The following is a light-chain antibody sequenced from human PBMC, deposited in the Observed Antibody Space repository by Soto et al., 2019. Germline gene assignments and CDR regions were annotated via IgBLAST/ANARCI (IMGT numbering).Light chain of an antibody. CDR2: EVT. CDR1: SSDVGRYNF. V-gene: IGLV2-8*01. Sequence: QSALTQPPSASGSPGQSVTISCTGTSSDVGRYNFVSWYQQQPGKAPKLLIYEVTQRPSGVPDRFSGSKSGNTASLTVSGLQADDEADYYCSSYAGTNMGVFGTGTKLTVL. J-gene: IGLJ1*01. CDR3: SSYAGTNMGV.